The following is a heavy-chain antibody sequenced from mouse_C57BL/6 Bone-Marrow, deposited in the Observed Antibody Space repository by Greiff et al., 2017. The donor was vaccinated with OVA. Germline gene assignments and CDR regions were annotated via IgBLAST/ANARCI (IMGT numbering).Heavy chain of an antibody. J-gene: IGHJ4*01. CDR3: AKKSGYALDY. Sequence: VQLQQSGAELVRPGSSVKISCKASGSAFSSYWMNWVKQRPGQGLEWIGQIYPGDGDTNSNGKFKGKATLTADKSSSTAYMQLSSLTSEDSAVYFCAKKSGYALDYWGQGTSVTVSS. V-gene: IGHV1-80*01. CDR1: GSAFSSYW. CDR2: IYPGDGDT.